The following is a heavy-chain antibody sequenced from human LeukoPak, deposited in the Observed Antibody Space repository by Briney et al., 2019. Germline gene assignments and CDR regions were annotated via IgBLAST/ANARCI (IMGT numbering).Heavy chain of an antibody. CDR3: AREVGDFWSGYYVDY. V-gene: IGHV4-4*07. CDR2: NNPSGST. J-gene: IGHJ4*02. Sequence: SETLSLTCTVSGGSISSSYWSWIRQPAGKGLEWIGRNNPSGSTNYNPSLKSRVTMSVDTSKNQFSLQLSSVTAADTAVYYCAREVGDFWSGYYVDYWGQGTLVTVSS. CDR1: GGSISSSY. D-gene: IGHD3-3*01.